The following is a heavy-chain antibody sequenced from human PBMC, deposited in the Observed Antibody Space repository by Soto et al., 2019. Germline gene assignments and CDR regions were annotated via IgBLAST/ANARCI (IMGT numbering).Heavy chain of an antibody. CDR3: AKSLSAIPGDS. Sequence: GGSLRLSCAASGFTFSSYWMSWVRQGPGKGPEWVANIKQDGSEIYYVDSVKGRFTISRDNAKSSLYLQMTSLRAEDTAVYHCAKSLSAIPGDSWCPGTLVTVFS. CDR1: GFTFSSYW. J-gene: IGHJ4*02. CDR2: IKQDGSEI. D-gene: IGHD2-2*01. V-gene: IGHV3-7*05.